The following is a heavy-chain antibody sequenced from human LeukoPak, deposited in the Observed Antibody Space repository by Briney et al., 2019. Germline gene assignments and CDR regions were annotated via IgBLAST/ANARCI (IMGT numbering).Heavy chain of an antibody. Sequence: KSGESLKIACQGSGYSFGYIFSTYWIGWVRQMPGNGLEWVGIIYPGDSDTRYSPSFQGQVTISVDTSISTAYLQWSSLKASDSAMYYCARFKAHYDILTGLISPYHFDYWGQGTLVTVSS. V-gene: IGHV5-51*01. CDR1: GYSFGYIFSTYW. D-gene: IGHD3-9*01. CDR2: IYPGDSDT. J-gene: IGHJ4*02. CDR3: ARFKAHYDILTGLISPYHFDY.